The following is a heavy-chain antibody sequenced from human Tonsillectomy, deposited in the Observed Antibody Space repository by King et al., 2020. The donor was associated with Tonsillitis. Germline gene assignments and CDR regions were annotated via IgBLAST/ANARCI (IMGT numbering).Heavy chain of an antibody. CDR2: ISYDGSNN. V-gene: IGHV3-30*17. CDR1: GFTFSVYA. D-gene: IGHD3-10*01. CDR3: ARDSADYSYYYYMDV. Sequence: VQLVESGGGVVQPGRSLRLSCAASGFTFSVYAMHWVRQAPGKGLEWVAVISYDGSNNYYADSVKGRFTISRDNSKNTLFLQMNSLRAEDTAVYYCARDSADYSYYYYMDVWGKGTTVTVSS. J-gene: IGHJ6*03.